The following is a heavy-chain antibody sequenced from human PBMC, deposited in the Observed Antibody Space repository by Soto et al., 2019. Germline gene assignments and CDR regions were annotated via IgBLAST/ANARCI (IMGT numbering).Heavy chain of an antibody. V-gene: IGHV4-30-4*01. CDR3: ARDRSNSPDYFDF. D-gene: IGHD6-6*01. J-gene: IGHJ4*02. CDR2: IYYSGRT. Sequence: SETLSLTCTVSGGSIDNYEYYWTWIRQPPGKGLEWVGYIYYSGRTSYNPSLNSRLTISLDTSKNQFSLRLTSVSAADTAMYYCARDRSNSPDYFDFWGQGTLVTVSS. CDR1: GGSIDNYEYY.